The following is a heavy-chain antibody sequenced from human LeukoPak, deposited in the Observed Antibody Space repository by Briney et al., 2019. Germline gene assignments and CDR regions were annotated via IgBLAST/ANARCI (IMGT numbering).Heavy chain of an antibody. Sequence: SVKVSCKASGGTFSSYAISRVRQAPGQGLEWMGGIIPIFGTANYAQKFQGRVTITADESTSTAYMELSSLRSEDTAVYYCARAYGSGSVADDYWGQGTLVTVSS. J-gene: IGHJ4*02. CDR1: GGTFSSYA. CDR3: ARAYGSGSVADDY. V-gene: IGHV1-69*13. D-gene: IGHD3-10*01. CDR2: IIPIFGTA.